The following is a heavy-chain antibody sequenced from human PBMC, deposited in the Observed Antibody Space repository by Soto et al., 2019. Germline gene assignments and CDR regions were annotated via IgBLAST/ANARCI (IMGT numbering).Heavy chain of an antibody. CDR2: VYWDDDK. J-gene: IGHJ6*02. CDR1: GLSLSTIGEG. V-gene: IGHV2-5*02. Sequence: QITLKESGPTLVKPTQTLTLTCTFSGLSLSTIGEGVGWIRQPPGKALEWLALVYWDDDKRYSPPLKSRLTITKDTSVNQVVLTMTNMGPVDTATYYCVQTRCGGDCLQSYSSHSYYGLDVWGQGTTVTVSS. CDR3: VQTRCGGDCLQSYSSHSYYGLDV. D-gene: IGHD2-21*02.